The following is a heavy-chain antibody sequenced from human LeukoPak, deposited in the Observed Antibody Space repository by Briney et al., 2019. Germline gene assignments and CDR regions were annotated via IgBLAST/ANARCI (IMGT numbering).Heavy chain of an antibody. D-gene: IGHD5-18*01. V-gene: IGHV3-23*01. CDR3: AKDFEPNVDTAMVIGY. CDR1: GFTFSSYA. J-gene: IGHJ4*02. Sequence: GGSLRLSCAASGFTFSSYAMSWVRQAPGKGLEWVSAISGSGGSTYYADSVKGRFTISRDNSKNTLYLQMNSLRAEDTAVNYCAKDFEPNVDTAMVIGYWGQGTLVTVSS. CDR2: ISGSGGST.